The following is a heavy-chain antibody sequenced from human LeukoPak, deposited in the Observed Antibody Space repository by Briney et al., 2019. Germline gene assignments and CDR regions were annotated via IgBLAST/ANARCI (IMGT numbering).Heavy chain of an antibody. D-gene: IGHD2-2*01. J-gene: IGHJ4*02. CDR3: AKEVAYCASTSCYGHFAY. Sequence: GGPLRLPCAASGFIFSSYAMRGPRQAPGKGLEGGSGISGSRGSTFYGDSVKGGLTLSRDNSEHTLFLQMNSLRAEETAVFYCAKEVAYCASTSCYGHFAYWGQGTLVTVSS. CDR1: GFIFSSYA. V-gene: IGHV3-23*01. CDR2: ISGSRGST.